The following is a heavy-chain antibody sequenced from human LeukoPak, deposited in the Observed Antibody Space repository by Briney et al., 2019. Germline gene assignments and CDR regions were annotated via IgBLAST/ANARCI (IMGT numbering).Heavy chain of an antibody. CDR2: IHYNGRT. J-gene: IGHJ5*02. CDR3: AGVPAASYWFDP. Sequence: SETLSLTCSVSGGSISRHFWSWIRQPPGKGLEWIAFIHYNGRTKYNPSLQSRVTISVDTSKNQFSLKLSSVTAADTAVYYCAGVPAASYWFDPWGQGTLVTVSS. D-gene: IGHD2-2*01. V-gene: IGHV4-59*11. CDR1: GGSISRHF.